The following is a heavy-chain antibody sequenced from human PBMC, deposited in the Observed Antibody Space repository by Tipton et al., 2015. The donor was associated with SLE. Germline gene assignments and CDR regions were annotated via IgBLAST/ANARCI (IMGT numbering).Heavy chain of an antibody. J-gene: IGHJ4*02. CDR1: GGSFSGYY. D-gene: IGHD5-12*01. Sequence: TLSLTCAVYGGSFSGYYWSWIRQPPGKGLEWIGEINHSGSTNYNPSLKSRVTISVDTSKNQFSLKLSSVTAADTAVYYCARRFTRYSGYDYFDYWGQGTLVTVSS. CDR3: ARRFTRYSGYDYFDY. V-gene: IGHV4-34*01. CDR2: INHSGST.